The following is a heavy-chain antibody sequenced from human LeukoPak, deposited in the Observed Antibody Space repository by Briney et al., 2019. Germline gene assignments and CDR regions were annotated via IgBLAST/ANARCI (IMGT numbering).Heavy chain of an antibody. CDR3: ARGRVVGALDAFDI. CDR1: GGSISSYY. V-gene: IGHV4-59*01. Sequence: SETLSLTCTVSGGSISSYYWSWIRQPPGKGLEWIGYIYYSGSTNYNPSLKGRVTISVDTSKNQFSLKLSSVTAADTAVYYCARGRVVGALDAFDIWGQGTMVTVSS. J-gene: IGHJ3*02. CDR2: IYYSGST. D-gene: IGHD1-26*01.